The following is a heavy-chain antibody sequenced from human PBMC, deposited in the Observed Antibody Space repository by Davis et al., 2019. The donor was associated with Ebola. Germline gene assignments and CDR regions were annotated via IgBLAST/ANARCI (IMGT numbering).Heavy chain of an antibody. J-gene: IGHJ5*02. CDR1: GDSLSGYF. CDR2: ISHIGST. CDR3: ARTSLTSVTPSGLGFTYFDP. D-gene: IGHD4-17*01. V-gene: IGHV4-34*01. Sequence: SETLSLTCAVSGDSLSGYFWSWIRQPPGKGLEWLGEISHIGSTNYNPSLKNRLTISVDTSKNQFSLTLTSVSAADTAIYYCARTSLTSVTPSGLGFTYFDPWGQGSLVTVSS.